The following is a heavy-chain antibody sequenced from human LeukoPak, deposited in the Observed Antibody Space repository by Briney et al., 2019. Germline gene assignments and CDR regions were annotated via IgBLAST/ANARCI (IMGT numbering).Heavy chain of an antibody. J-gene: IGHJ6*02. CDR2: ISSSSSYI. Sequence: GGSLRLSCAASGFTFSSYSMNWVRQAPGKGLEWVSSISSSSSYIYYADSVKGRFTISRDNAKNSLYLQMNSLRAEDTAVYYCARDYGSSWRYYYYGMDVWGQGTAVTVSS. CDR1: GFTFSSYS. CDR3: ARDYGSSWRYYYYGMDV. D-gene: IGHD6-13*01. V-gene: IGHV3-21*01.